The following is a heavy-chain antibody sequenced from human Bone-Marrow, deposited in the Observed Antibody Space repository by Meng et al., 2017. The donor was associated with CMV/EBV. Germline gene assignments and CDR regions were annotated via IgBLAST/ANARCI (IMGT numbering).Heavy chain of an antibody. CDR2: IYYSGST. J-gene: IGHJ5*02. Sequence: GSISSGGYYWSWIRQHPGKDLEWIGYIYYSGSTYYNPSLKIRVSISVDTSKNQFSLKLSSVTAADTAVYYCARVPSSRGGHNWLDPWGQGTLVTVSS. CDR3: ARVPSSRGGHNWLDP. D-gene: IGHD3-10*01. V-gene: IGHV4-31*02. CDR1: GSISSGGYY.